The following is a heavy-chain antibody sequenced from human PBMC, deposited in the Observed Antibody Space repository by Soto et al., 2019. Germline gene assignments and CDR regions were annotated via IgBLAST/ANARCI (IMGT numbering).Heavy chain of an antibody. V-gene: IGHV4-30-4*01. Sequence: SETLSLTCTVSGGSISSDDYYWSWIRQPPGKGLEWIGYISYSGSTFYNPSLKSRVTMSVDMSKNQFSLKLNSVTAADTAVYYCAREEVGITMVRVYSGPFDLWGRGTLVTVS. J-gene: IGHJ2*01. CDR1: GGSISSDDYY. CDR2: ISYSGST. D-gene: IGHD3-10*01. CDR3: AREEVGITMVRVYSGPFDL.